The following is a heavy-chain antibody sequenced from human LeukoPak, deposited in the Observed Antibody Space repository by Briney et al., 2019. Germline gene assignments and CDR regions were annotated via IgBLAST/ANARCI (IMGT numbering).Heavy chain of an antibody. CDR1: GFSFSTYS. Sequence: GGSLRLSCAASGFSFSTYSMSWVRQAPEKGLEWVSTISGSVGSTYYADSVKGRFTIFRDNSKNTLYLQMISRGAEDTAVYYCVKDPYYDSSGFLPFDYWGQGTLVTVSS. CDR2: ISGSVGST. D-gene: IGHD3-22*01. V-gene: IGHV3-23*01. CDR3: VKDPYYDSSGFLPFDY. J-gene: IGHJ4*02.